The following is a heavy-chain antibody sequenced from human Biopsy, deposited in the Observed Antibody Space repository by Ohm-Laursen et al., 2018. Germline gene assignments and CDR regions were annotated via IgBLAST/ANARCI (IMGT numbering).Heavy chain of an antibody. CDR3: ARDYDTSGYYYVS. V-gene: IGHV4-39*01. Sequence: SETLSLTCPVSGGFISNNNSYWGWIRQPPGKGLEWIGSIFYRGSTHNKPSLKSQVNISVDTSKNQFTLKRTSVTAADTAVYYCARDYDTSGYYYVSWGQGTLVTVSS. D-gene: IGHD3-22*01. J-gene: IGHJ5*02. CDR2: IFYRGST. CDR1: GGFISNNNSY.